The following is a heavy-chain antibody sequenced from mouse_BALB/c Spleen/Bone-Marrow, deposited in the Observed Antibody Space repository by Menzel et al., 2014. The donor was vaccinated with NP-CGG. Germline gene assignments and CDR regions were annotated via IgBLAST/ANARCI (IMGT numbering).Heavy chain of an antibody. CDR3: ARGGNYAWFAY. J-gene: IGHJ3*01. CDR2: ISSGSSTI. Sequence: EVKLMESGGGLVQPGGSRKLSCAASGFTFSSFGMHWVRQAPEKGLEWVAYISSGSSTIYYADTVKGRFTISRDNPKNTLFLQMTSLWSEDTAMYYCARGGNYAWFAYWGQGTLVTVSA. D-gene: IGHD2-1*01. CDR1: GFTFSSFG. V-gene: IGHV5-17*02.